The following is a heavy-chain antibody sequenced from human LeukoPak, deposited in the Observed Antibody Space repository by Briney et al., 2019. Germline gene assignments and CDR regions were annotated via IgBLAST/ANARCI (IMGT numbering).Heavy chain of an antibody. Sequence: PSETLSLTCTVSGGSISSYYWSWIRQAPGKGLEWIGYIYYSGTTNYNPSLKSRVTISIDTSKNQFSLKLSSVTAADTAVYYCATGYCSSTTCYMFDPWGQGILVTVSS. D-gene: IGHD2-2*01. CDR3: ATGYCSSTTCYMFDP. J-gene: IGHJ5*02. CDR1: GGSISSYY. CDR2: IYYSGTT. V-gene: IGHV4-59*01.